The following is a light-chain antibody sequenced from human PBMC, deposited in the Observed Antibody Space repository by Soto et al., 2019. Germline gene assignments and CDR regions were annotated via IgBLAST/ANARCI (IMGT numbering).Light chain of an antibody. V-gene: IGLV2-11*01. CDR2: DVS. CDR3: CSYAGSCKGYV. CDR1: SSDVGGYNY. Sequence: QSALTQPRSVSGSPGQSVTISCTGTSSDVGGYNYVSWYQQHPGKAPKFMIYDVSKRPSGVPDRFSGSKSGNTASLTISGLQAEDEDDYYCCSYAGSCKGYVFGSGTKLTVL. J-gene: IGLJ1*01.